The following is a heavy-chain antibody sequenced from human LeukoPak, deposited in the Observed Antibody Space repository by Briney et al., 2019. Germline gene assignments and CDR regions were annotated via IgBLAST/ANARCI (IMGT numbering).Heavy chain of an antibody. D-gene: IGHD2-2*01. V-gene: IGHV3-21*01. CDR2: ITGDSAYI. Sequence: PGGSLRLSCAASGFTFSTYAMNWVRQAPGEGLKWVSCITGDSAYIYYADSVKGRFTISRDNAKNSLYLQMNSLRAEDTAVYYCARYGVSSSTSYFDFWGQGTLVTVSS. J-gene: IGHJ4*02. CDR3: ARYGVSSSTSYFDF. CDR1: GFTFSTYA.